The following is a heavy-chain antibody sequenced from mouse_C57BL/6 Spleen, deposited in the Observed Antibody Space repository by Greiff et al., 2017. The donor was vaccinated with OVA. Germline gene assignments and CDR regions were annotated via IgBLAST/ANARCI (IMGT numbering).Heavy chain of an antibody. Sequence: VQLQQSGAELARPGASVKLSCKASGYTFTSYGISWVKQRTGQGLEWIGEIYPRSGNTYYNEKFKGKATLTADKSSSTAYMELRSLTSEDSAVYFCARKDYGSSYGGDYYAMDYWGQGTSVTVSS. J-gene: IGHJ4*01. D-gene: IGHD1-1*01. CDR1: GYTFTSYG. CDR3: ARKDYGSSYGGDYYAMDY. V-gene: IGHV1-81*01. CDR2: IYPRSGNT.